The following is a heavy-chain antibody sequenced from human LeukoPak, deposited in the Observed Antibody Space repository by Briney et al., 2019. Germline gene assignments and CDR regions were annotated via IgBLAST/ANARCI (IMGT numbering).Heavy chain of an antibody. J-gene: IGHJ4*02. CDR3: ARDRLPIPFGGAFEFDS. CDR1: GYTFTGYY. V-gene: IGHV1-2*02. D-gene: IGHD3-16*01. Sequence: ASVKVSCKASGYTFTGYYMHWVRQAPGQGLEWMGWINPNSGGTNYAQKFQARITLTRSTSISTAYLELSSLRSDDTAVYYCARDRLPIPFGGAFEFDSWGQGTLVTVSS. CDR2: INPNSGGT.